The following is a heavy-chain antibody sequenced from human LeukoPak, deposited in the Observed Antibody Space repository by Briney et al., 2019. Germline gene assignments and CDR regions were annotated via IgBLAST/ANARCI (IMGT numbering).Heavy chain of an antibody. CDR2: ISGSGGST. Sequence: GGSLRLSCAASGFTFSDYTMNWVRQAPGKGLEWVSAISGSGGSTYYADSMKGRFTISRDNAKNSLYLQMNSLRAEDTAVYYCTRERSTVTFDYWGQGTLVTVSS. CDR1: GFTFSDYT. CDR3: TRERSTVTFDY. J-gene: IGHJ4*02. V-gene: IGHV3-21*04. D-gene: IGHD4-17*01.